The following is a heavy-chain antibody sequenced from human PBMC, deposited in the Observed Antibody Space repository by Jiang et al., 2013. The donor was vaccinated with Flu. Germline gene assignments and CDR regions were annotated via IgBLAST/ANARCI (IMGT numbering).Heavy chain of an antibody. CDR1: GYTFTSYD. CDR3: ARYYDFWSGYYTTRYYYYGMDV. V-gene: IGHV1-8*01. J-gene: IGHJ6*02. D-gene: IGHD3-3*01. CDR2: MNPNSGNT. Sequence: GAEVKKPGASVKVSCKASGYTFTSYDINWVRQATGQGLEWMGWMNPNSGNTGYAQKFQGRVTMTRNTSISTAYMELSSLRSEDTAVYYCARYYDFWSGYYTTRYYYYGMDVWGQGTTVTVSS.